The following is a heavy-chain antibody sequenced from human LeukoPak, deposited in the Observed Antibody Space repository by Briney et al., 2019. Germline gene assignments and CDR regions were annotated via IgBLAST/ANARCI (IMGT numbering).Heavy chain of an antibody. Sequence: EGSLRLSCAASGFTFSSYAMHWVRQAPGKGLEWVAVISYDGSNKYYADSVRGRFTISRDNSKNTLYLQMNSLRAEDTAVYYCAREIAAAVWGQGTLVTVSS. CDR3: AREIAAAV. V-gene: IGHV3-30-3*01. D-gene: IGHD6-13*01. J-gene: IGHJ4*02. CDR2: ISYDGSNK. CDR1: GFTFSSYA.